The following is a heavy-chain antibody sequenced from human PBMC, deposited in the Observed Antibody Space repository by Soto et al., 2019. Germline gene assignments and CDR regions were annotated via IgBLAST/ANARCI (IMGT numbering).Heavy chain of an antibody. CDR2: LIPIYDAP. V-gene: IGHV1-69*06. D-gene: IGHD1-1*01. CDR1: GFIFNVYG. CDR3: ARVREPHLDHYGLDV. Sequence: SVKVSCKTSGFIFNVYGIHWVRQAPGQGLEWVGGLIPIYDAPYYAQKFQGRVTISADKSTTTVHLELSSLQSDDTAVYFCARVREPHLDHYGLDVSGQGTTVTVSS. J-gene: IGHJ6*02.